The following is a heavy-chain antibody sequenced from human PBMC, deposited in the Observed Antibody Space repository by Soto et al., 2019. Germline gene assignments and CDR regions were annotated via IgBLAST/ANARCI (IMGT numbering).Heavy chain of an antibody. J-gene: IGHJ4*02. Sequence: QVQLVQSGAEMKKPGSSVKVSCQSSGGTFNTYAMNWVRQAPGQGPEWMGDISPMFGAANYAPKFEGRATITAAESTGTLYLQLSRLTSDATALYFCAREVQGRAPAFVYWGQGTLVTVSS. CDR3: AREVQGRAPAFVY. CDR1: GGTFNTYA. CDR2: ISPMFGAA. V-gene: IGHV1-69*19.